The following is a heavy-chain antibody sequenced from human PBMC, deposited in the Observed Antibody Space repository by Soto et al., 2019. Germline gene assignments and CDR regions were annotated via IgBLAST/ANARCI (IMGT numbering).Heavy chain of an antibody. D-gene: IGHD3-22*01. J-gene: IGHJ4*02. CDR1: GFTFSSYS. V-gene: IGHV3-48*02. CDR2: ISSSSSTI. CDR3: ARGYGYYYYDSSGYFHY. Sequence: GGSLRLSCAASGFTFSSYSMNWVRQAPGKGLEWVSYISSSSSTIYYADSVKGRFTISRDNAKNSLYLQMNSLRDEDAAVYYCARGYGYYYYDSSGYFHYWGQGTLVTVSS.